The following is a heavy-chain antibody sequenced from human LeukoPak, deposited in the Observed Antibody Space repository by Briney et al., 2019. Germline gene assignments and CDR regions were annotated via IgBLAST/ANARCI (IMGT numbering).Heavy chain of an antibody. Sequence: SETLSLTCTVSGVSISSYYWTWIRQPPGKGLEWIGYIYYSGSTNYNPSPKSRVTISVDTSKNQFSLKLTSVTAADTAVYYCARGVNSGYFDYCGQGTLVTVSS. CDR2: IYYSGST. CDR1: GVSISSYY. J-gene: IGHJ4*02. V-gene: IGHV4-59*01. CDR3: ARGVNSGYFDY. D-gene: IGHD1-26*01.